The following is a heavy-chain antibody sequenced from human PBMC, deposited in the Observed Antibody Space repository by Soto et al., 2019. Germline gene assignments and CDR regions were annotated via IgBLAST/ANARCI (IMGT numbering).Heavy chain of an antibody. D-gene: IGHD3-9*01. CDR2: INPSGGST. J-gene: IGHJ3*02. CDR3: AREEGPLNYDIVTGYYGHDAFVI. CDR1: GYTFTSYY. V-gene: IGHV1-46*03. Sequence: GASVKVSCKASGYTFTSYYMHWVRQAPGQGLEWMGIINPSGGSTSYAQKFQGRVTMTRDTSTSTVYMELSSLRSEDTAVYFCAREEGPLNYDIVTGYYGHDAFVIWG.